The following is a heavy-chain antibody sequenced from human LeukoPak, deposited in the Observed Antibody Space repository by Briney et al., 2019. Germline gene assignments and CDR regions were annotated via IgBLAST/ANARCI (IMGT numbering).Heavy chain of an antibody. CDR1: GGSISSYY. D-gene: IGHD3-10*01. CDR2: IYYSGST. Sequence: SETLSLTCTVSGGSISSYYWSWIRQPPGKGLEWIGYIYYSGSTNYNPSLKSRVTISVDTSKNQFSLKLSSVTAADTAVYYCAKDMKRTMVRGAAVYWGQGTLVTVSS. J-gene: IGHJ4*02. V-gene: IGHV4-59*01. CDR3: AKDMKRTMVRGAAVY.